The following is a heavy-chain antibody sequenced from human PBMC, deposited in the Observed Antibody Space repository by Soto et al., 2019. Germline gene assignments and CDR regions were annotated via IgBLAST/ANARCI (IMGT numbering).Heavy chain of an antibody. V-gene: IGHV4-59*01. J-gene: IGHJ6*02. CDR2: IYYSGST. Sequence: QVQLQESGPGLVKPSETLSLTCTVSGGSISSYYWSWIRQPPGKGLEWIGYIYYSGSTNYNPSLKSRVTISVDTSKNPFSLKLSSVTAADTAVYYCARAPPHYYYGMDVWGQGTTVTVSS. CDR3: ARAPPHYYYGMDV. CDR1: GGSISSYY.